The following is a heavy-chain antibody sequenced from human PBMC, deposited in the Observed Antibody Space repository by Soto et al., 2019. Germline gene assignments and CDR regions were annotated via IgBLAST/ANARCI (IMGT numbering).Heavy chain of an antibody. Sequence: GAPVKASSKASGYAFTSCALSWVRHEHGQGLEWMGWISAYNGNTNYAQKLQGRGTMTTDTSTSTAYMELRSLRSDDTAVYYCAAHPAAGSHWFDPSGQATLVSVSS. J-gene: IGHJ5*02. D-gene: IGHD2-15*01. CDR1: GYAFTSCA. CDR3: AAHPAAGSHWFDP. CDR2: ISAYNGNT. V-gene: IGHV1-18*01.